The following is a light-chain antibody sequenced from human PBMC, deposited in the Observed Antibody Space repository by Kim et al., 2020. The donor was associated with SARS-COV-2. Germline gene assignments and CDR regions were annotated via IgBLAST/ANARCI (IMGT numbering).Light chain of an antibody. CDR3: NSRDSSGNRV. CDR2: GKN. Sequence: VALGQTVRITCQGDSPRTYYASWYQQKPGQAPVLVIYGKNNRPSGIPDRFSGSSSGNTASLTITGAQAEDEADYYCNSRDSSGNRVFGTGTKVTVL. V-gene: IGLV3-19*01. J-gene: IGLJ1*01. CDR1: SPRTYY.